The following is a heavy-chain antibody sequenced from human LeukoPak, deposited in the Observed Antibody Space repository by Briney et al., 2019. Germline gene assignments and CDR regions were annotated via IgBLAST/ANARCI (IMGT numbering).Heavy chain of an antibody. Sequence: GGSLRLSCAASRFTFSRYGMHWVRQAPGKGLEWVAVVWYDGINKFYADSVKGRFTISRDNSNNTLYLQMDSLRIEDTAVYYCARDRKAYYGMDVWGQGTTVTVSS. D-gene: IGHD1-14*01. CDR1: RFTFSRYG. CDR2: VWYDGINK. CDR3: ARDRKAYYGMDV. J-gene: IGHJ6*02. V-gene: IGHV3-33*01.